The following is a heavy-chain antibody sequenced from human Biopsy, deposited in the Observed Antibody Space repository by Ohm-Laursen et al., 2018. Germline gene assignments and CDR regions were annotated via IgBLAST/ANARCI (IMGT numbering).Heavy chain of an antibody. CDR2: IYYSGST. Sequence: GTLSLTCTVSTGSINSYYWNWIRQPPGKRLAWIGNIYYSGSTNFNPSLKSRVTISVDTSKNQFSLKLSSVTAADTAVYFCARGSSYGYDFDYWGQGTLVAVSS. V-gene: IGHV4-59*01. J-gene: IGHJ4*02. D-gene: IGHD5-18*01. CDR3: ARGSSYGYDFDY. CDR1: TGSINSYY.